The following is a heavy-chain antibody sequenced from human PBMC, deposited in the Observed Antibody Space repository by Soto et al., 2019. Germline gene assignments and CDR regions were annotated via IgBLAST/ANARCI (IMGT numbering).Heavy chain of an antibody. CDR3: AREGNQGGTVNDAFDI. D-gene: IGHD2-15*01. CDR1: GDSVSSNSAA. J-gene: IGHJ3*02. V-gene: IGHV6-1*01. Sequence: SQTLSLTCAISGDSVSSNSAAWNWIRQSPSRGLEWLGRTYYRSKWYNDYAVSVKSRITINPDTSKNQFSLQLNSVTPEETAVSYCAREGNQGGTVNDAFDIWGQGTMVTVSS. CDR2: TYYRSKWYN.